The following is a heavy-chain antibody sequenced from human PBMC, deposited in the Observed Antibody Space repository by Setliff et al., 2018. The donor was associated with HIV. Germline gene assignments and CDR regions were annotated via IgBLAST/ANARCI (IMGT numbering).Heavy chain of an antibody. CDR3: ARDRASSGYYARFDH. D-gene: IGHD3-22*01. CDR1: GFTFSDYY. Sequence: GGSLRLSCAASGFTFSDYYMSWIRQTPGKGLEWVSSISYDSRFIYHADSMKGRFTISRDNAKKLVYLQMNSLRAEDTAIYYRARDRASSGYYARFDHWGQGTLVTVSS. CDR2: ISYDSRFI. J-gene: IGHJ4*02. V-gene: IGHV3-11*06.